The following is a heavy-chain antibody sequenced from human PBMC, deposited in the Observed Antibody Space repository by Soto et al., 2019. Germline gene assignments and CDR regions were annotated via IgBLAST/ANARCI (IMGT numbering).Heavy chain of an antibody. CDR1: GYTFTSYG. V-gene: IGHV1-18*01. CDR3: ARELITFGGVIVDY. J-gene: IGHJ4*02. CDR2: ISAYNSNT. D-gene: IGHD3-16*02. Sequence: ASVKVSCKASGYTFTSYGISWVRQAPGQGLEWMGWISAYNSNTNYAQKHQGRVTMTTDTSTSTAYMELRSLRSDDTAVYFCARELITFGGVIVDYWGQGTLVTVSS.